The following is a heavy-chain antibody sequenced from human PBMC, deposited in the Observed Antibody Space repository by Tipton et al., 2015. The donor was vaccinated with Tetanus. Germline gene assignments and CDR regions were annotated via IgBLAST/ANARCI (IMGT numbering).Heavy chain of an antibody. Sequence: LRLSCTVSGGSMSSNYWSWIRQPPGKGPEWLGHIDYSGNTNYNSSLKGRATISLNTPKNQFSLKLTSVTAADTAVYYCAIDCSTAECHPRGLDVWGQGTAVTVSS. V-gene: IGHV4-59*01. D-gene: IGHD2-21*02. CDR3: AIDCSTAECHPRGLDV. CDR2: IDYSGNT. CDR1: GGSMSSNY. J-gene: IGHJ6*02.